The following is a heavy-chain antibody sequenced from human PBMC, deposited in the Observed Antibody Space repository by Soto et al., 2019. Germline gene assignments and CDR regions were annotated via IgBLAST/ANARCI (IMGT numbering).Heavy chain of an antibody. Sequence: QVQLVESGGGVVQPGMSLRVSCTASGFIFSDFAMHWVRQSPGGGLEWVALISSDGSNKYYADSLRGRFTISRDNSENTLYLQMNSLTTEDTATYHCARKWYGELGEGWFDPWGQGTLVTVSS. D-gene: IGHD3-10*01. CDR1: GFIFSDFA. CDR2: ISSDGSNK. J-gene: IGHJ5*02. V-gene: IGHV3-30-3*01. CDR3: ARKWYGELGEGWFDP.